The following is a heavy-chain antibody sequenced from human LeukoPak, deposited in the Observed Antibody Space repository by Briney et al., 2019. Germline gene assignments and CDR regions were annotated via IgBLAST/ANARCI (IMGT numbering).Heavy chain of an antibody. CDR2: ISGSGGST. V-gene: IGHV3-23*01. CDR1: GFTFSSYA. CDR3: AKGLAQLWFY. D-gene: IGHD5-18*01. J-gene: IGHJ4*02. Sequence: GGSLRLSCATSGFTFSSYAMSWVRQAPGKGLEWVSAISGSGGSTYYADSVKGRFTISRDNSKNTLYLQMISLRAEDTAVYYCAKGLAQLWFYWGQGTLVTVSS.